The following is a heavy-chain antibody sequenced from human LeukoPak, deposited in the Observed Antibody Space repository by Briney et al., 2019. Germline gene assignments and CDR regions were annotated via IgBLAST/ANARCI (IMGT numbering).Heavy chain of an antibody. CDR3: ARDSRWYYDSSGYYDAFDI. CDR2: ITPYNDNT. CDR1: GYTFTSYG. D-gene: IGHD3-22*01. V-gene: IGHV1-18*01. J-gene: IGHJ3*02. Sequence: GASVKVSCKASGYTFTSYGISWVRQVPGQGLEWMGWITPYNDNTNYAQNLQDRVTLTTDTSTSTAYMELRSLRSDDTAVYYCARDSRWYYDSSGYYDAFDIWGQGTMITVSS.